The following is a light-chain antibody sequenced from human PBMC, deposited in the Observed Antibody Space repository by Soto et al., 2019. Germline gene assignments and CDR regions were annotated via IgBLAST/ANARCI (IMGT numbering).Light chain of an antibody. CDR1: SSDVGSYNL. J-gene: IGLJ1*01. V-gene: IGLV2-14*02. Sequence: QSALTQPASVSGSPGQSITISCTGTSSDVGSYNLVSWYQQHPGKAPKLMIYEGSKRPSGVSNRFSGSKSGNTASLTISGLQAEDEADYYCSSYTTSSTFFYVFGIGTKLTVL. CDR3: SSYTTSSTFFYV. CDR2: EGS.